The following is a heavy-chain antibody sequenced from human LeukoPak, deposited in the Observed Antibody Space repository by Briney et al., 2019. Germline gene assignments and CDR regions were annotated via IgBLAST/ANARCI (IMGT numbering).Heavy chain of an antibody. V-gene: IGHV4-59*08. CDR3: ARPAGYSYGQSAFDI. Sequence: SETLSLTCTVSGGSISSYYWSWIRQPPGKGLEWIGYIYYSGSTNYNPSLKSRVTISVDTSKNQFSLKLSSVTAADTAVYYCARPAGYSYGQSAFDIWGQGTMVTVSS. CDR2: IYYSGST. CDR1: GGSISSYY. D-gene: IGHD5-18*01. J-gene: IGHJ3*02.